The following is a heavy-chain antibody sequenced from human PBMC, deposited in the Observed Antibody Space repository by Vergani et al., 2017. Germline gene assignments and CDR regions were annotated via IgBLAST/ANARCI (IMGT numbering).Heavy chain of an antibody. D-gene: IGHD3-10*01. CDR1: GFTVSGNY. V-gene: IGHV3-66*02. CDR2: IYSGDET. Sequence: ELQLVESGGGLVQPGGSLRLSCAASGFTVSGNYMTWVRQAPGKGLEWVSNIYSGDETYYADSVKGRGTISRDTSKNTLHLQINNLRVEDTAVYYCAGGNYYGSGTYVDPWGQGTMVTVSS. CDR3: AGGNYYGSGTYVDP. J-gene: IGHJ5*02.